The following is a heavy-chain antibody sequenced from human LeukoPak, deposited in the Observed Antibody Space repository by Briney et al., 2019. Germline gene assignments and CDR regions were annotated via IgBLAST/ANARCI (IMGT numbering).Heavy chain of an antibody. D-gene: IGHD4-17*01. Sequence: GGSLRLSCAASGFTFSSYEMNWVRQAPGKGLDWVASISSSSRDTYYADSVKGRFTISRDNAKKSLYLQMSSLRAEDTAVYYCARERVDFGDWSRYYHYGMDVWGQGTTVTVTS. CDR3: ARERVDFGDWSRYYHYGMDV. CDR2: ISSSSRDT. CDR1: GFTFSSYE. V-gene: IGHV3-21*01. J-gene: IGHJ6*02.